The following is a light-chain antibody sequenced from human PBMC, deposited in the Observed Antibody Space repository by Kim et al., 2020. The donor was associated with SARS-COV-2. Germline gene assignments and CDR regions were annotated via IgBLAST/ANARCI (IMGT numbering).Light chain of an antibody. CDR2: YDS. V-gene: IGLV3-21*04. CDR3: QVWDSSSDHGV. Sequence: SYELTQPPSVSVAPGKTARITCGGNNIGSKSVHWYQQKPGQAPVLVIYYDSDRPSGIPERFSGSNSGNKATLTISRVEAGDEADYYCQVWDSSSDHGVFG. CDR1: NIGSKS. J-gene: IGLJ2*01.